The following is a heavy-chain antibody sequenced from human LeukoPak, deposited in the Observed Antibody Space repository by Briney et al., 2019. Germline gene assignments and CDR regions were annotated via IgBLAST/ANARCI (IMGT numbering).Heavy chain of an antibody. CDR2: IYYRGDI. Sequence: SETLSLTCSVSDGSIRTYYWSWIRQSPGQGLEWIGNIYYRGDINYNPSLKSRVIISIDTSKNQFSLKVTSLTAADAAVYYCATNKDWAEADWGQGTLVIVSS. D-gene: IGHD3/OR15-3a*01. V-gene: IGHV4-59*03. J-gene: IGHJ4*02. CDR1: DGSIRTYY. CDR3: ATNKDWAEAD.